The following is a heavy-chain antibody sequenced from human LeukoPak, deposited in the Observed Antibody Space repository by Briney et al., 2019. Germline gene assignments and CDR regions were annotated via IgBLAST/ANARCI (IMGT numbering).Heavy chain of an antibody. CDR1: GDTLTELS. J-gene: IGHJ4*02. D-gene: IGHD1-14*01. V-gene: IGHV1-24*01. Sequence: ASVEVSCKLSGDTLTELSMNWVRQAPGKGLEWMGGFFPEDGETIDAQKFQGRVTMTEDTSTETAYMELSRLRSDDTAVYFCARVPRGNLFDSWGQGTLVTVSS. CDR2: FFPEDGET. CDR3: ARVPRGNLFDS.